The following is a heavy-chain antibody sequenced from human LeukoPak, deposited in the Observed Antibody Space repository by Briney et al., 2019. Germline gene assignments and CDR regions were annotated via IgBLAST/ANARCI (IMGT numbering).Heavy chain of an antibody. J-gene: IGHJ4*02. D-gene: IGHD3-22*01. Sequence: ASVKVSCKASGYTFTSFGISWVRQAPGQGLEWMGWISAFNGYTNYAQKLQGRVSMTTDTSTGTAYMELRSLRSDDTAVYYRARAKRYYYDSSGSQSFYFDYWGQGTLVTVSS. CDR2: ISAFNGYT. V-gene: IGHV1-18*01. CDR3: ARAKRYYYDSSGSQSFYFDY. CDR1: GYTFTSFG.